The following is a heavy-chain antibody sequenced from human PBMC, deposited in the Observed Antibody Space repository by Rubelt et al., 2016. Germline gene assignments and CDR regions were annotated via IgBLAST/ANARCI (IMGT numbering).Heavy chain of an antibody. V-gene: IGHV3-30*02. CDR3: ARDALRGSSRWFDP. D-gene: IGHD2-21*01. Sequence: QVQLVESGGGVVQPGGSLRLSCAAYGFTFSSYGMHWVRPAPGKGLEWVAFIRFDASHNYSADSVKGRFTISSDNSKNTLYLQMNSLGAEDTAVYYCARDALRGSSRWFDPWGQGTLVTVSS. CDR1: GFTFSSYG. CDR2: IRFDASHN. J-gene: IGHJ5*02.